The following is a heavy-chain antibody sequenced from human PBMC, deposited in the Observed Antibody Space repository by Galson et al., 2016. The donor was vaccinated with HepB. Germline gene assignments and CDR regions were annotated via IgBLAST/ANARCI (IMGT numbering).Heavy chain of an antibody. Sequence: SLRLSCAASGFTFTTYEMNWVRQAPGKGLEWVSYIGTDSSYTVYADSVKGRFTISRDNAENSVYLQMNSLTAEDSGVYYCAARGGYYAIYFYGMDVWGQGTSVTVSS. J-gene: IGHJ6*02. D-gene: IGHD3-3*01. CDR2: IGTDSSYT. V-gene: IGHV3-48*03. CDR1: GFTFTTYE. CDR3: AARGGYYAIYFYGMDV.